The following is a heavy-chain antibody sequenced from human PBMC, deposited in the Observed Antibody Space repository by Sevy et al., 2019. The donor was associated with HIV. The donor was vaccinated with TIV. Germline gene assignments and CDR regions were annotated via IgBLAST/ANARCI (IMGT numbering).Heavy chain of an antibody. CDR3: ARVRDYDILTGYYYYYYYYMDV. D-gene: IGHD3-9*01. CDR2: ISSSSSYI. Sequence: GGSLRLSCAASGFTFSSYSMNWVRQAPGKGLEWVSSISSSSSYIYYAASVKGRFTISRDNAKNSLYLQMNSLRAEDTAVYYCARVRDYDILTGYYYYYYYYMDVWGKGTTVTVSS. CDR1: GFTFSSYS. V-gene: IGHV3-21*01. J-gene: IGHJ6*03.